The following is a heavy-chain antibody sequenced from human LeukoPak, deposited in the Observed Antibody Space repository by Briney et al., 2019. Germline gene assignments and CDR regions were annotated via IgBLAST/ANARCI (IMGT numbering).Heavy chain of an antibody. CDR2: INTDGSST. V-gene: IGHV3-74*01. Sequence: GGSLRLSCAASGFTFSSYWMHWVRQAPGKGLVWVSRINTDGSSTSYADSVKGRFTISRDNAKNTLYLQMNSLRAEDTAVYYCARVRYCSSTSCSWDYYYYMDVWGKGTTVTVSS. J-gene: IGHJ6*03. D-gene: IGHD2-2*01. CDR3: ARVRYCSSTSCSWDYYYYMDV. CDR1: GFTFSSYW.